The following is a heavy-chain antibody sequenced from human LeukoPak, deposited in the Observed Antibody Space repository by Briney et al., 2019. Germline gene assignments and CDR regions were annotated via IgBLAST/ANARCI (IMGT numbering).Heavy chain of an antibody. CDR3: ARGARIVVVAATLTY. J-gene: IGHJ4*02. D-gene: IGHD2-15*01. CDR1: GYTFTGYY. V-gene: IGHV1-2*06. CDR2: INPNSGGT. Sequence: ASVKVSCKASGYTFTGYYMHWVRQAPGQGLEWMGRINPNSGGTNYAQKFQGRVTMTRDTSISTAYMELSRLRSDDTAVYYCARGARIVVVAATLTYWGQGTLVTVSS.